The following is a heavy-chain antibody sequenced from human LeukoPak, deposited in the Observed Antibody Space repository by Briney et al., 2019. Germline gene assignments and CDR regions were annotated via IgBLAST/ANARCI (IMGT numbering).Heavy chain of an antibody. V-gene: IGHV1-3*01. D-gene: IGHD5-18*01. CDR2: INAGNGNT. Sequence: ASVKVSCKASGYTFTSYAMHWVRQAPGQRLEWMGWINAGNGNTKYSQKFQGRVTITRDTSASTAYMELSSLRSEDTAVYYCARSYSYGYQPNWFDPWGQGTLVTVSS. CDR3: ARSYSYGYQPNWFDP. J-gene: IGHJ5*02. CDR1: GYTFTSYA.